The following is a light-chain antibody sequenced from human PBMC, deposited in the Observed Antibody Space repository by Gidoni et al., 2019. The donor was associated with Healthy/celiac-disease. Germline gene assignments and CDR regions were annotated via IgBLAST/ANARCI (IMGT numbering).Light chain of an antibody. CDR3: QQSYDTPWT. V-gene: IGKV1-39*01. J-gene: IGKJ1*01. Sequence: DIQMTQSPSSLSTSVGDRVTITCRESQRISTFLNWYQQKPGKAPNLLIYAASRLQSGVPSRFSGVGSGTDFTLTISSLQPEDFATYYCQQSYDTPWTFGQGTKVEMK. CDR1: QRISTF. CDR2: AAS.